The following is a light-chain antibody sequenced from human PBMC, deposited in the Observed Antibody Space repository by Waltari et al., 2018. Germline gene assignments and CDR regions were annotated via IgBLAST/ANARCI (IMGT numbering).Light chain of an antibody. CDR3: LQYNSYPWT. Sequence: DIQVTQSPSTLSASVGNRVTLTCRASQRLVVWLAWYRQKPGKAPSLLIYKASYLESGVPSRFSGSASGTAFTLTISSLQADDFATYYCLQYNSYPWTFGQGTTVEIK. V-gene: IGKV1-5*03. J-gene: IGKJ1*01. CDR2: KAS. CDR1: QRLVVW.